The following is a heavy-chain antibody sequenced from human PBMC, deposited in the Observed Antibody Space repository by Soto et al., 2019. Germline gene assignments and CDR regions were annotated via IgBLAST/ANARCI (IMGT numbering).Heavy chain of an antibody. V-gene: IGHV1-69*19. CDR2: IIPIFGTA. CDR3: AKPQYSSSGYYYGMDV. CDR1: GGTFSSYA. J-gene: IGHJ6*02. Sequence: QVQLVQSGAEVKKPGSSVKVSCKASGGTFSSYAISWVRQAPGQGLEWMGGIIPIFGTANYAQKFQGRVTITADESTDTAYIELSSLRSEDTAVYYCAKPQYSSSGYYYGMDVWGQGTTVTVSS. D-gene: IGHD6-6*01.